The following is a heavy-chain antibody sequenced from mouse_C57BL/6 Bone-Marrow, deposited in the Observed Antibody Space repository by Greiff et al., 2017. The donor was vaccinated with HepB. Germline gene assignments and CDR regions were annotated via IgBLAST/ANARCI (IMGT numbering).Heavy chain of an antibody. J-gene: IGHJ2*02. CDR2: ISPSSGYT. V-gene: IGHV1-4*01. CDR1: GYTFTSYT. CDR3: ASSLGDY. D-gene: IGHD3-3*01. Sequence: VKLQQSGAELAGPGDSVKMSCKASGYTFTSYTVHWVRQRPGKGLEWIGYISPSSGYTKYNQQFNDKATLTADKSSNPAYIQLSSPTSEDSAVYYCASSLGDYWGQGTSLTVSS.